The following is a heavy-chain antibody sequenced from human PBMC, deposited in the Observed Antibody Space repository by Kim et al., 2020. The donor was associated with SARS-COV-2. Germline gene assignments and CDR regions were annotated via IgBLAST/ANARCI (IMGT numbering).Heavy chain of an antibody. CDR1: GFTFSGST. CDR2: IRSKANSYAT. J-gene: IGHJ3*02. Sequence: GGSLRLSCAASGFTFSGSTMHWVRQASGKGLEWVGRIRSKANSYATADAASVKNRFTISRDDSKNTAYLQMNSLKTEDTAVYYCTRVNPIAGGWYDAFDIWGQGTMVTVSS. D-gene: IGHD6-19*01. V-gene: IGHV3-73*01. CDR3: TRVNPIAGGWYDAFDI.